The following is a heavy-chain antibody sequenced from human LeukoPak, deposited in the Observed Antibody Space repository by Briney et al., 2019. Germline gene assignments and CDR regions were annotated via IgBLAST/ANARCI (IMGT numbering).Heavy chain of an antibody. CDR2: IYPGDSDT. Sequence: GESLKISCQGSGSIFTSYWIGWGRQVPGKGLEWMGIIYPGDSDTRYSPSFQGQVTISADKSISTAYLQWSSLKASDTAMYYCARYYYYYYMDVWGKGTTVTVSS. J-gene: IGHJ6*03. CDR1: GSIFTSYW. V-gene: IGHV5-51*01. CDR3: ARYYYYYYMDV.